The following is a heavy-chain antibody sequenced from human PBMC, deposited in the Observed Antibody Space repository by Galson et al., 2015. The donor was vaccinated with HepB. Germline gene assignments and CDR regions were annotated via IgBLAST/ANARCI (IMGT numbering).Heavy chain of an antibody. D-gene: IGHD2-2*01. CDR1: GGSISSYY. Sequence: ETLSLTCTVSGGSISSYYWSWIRQPPGKGLEWIGYIYYSGSTNYNPSLKSRVTISVDTSKNQFSLKLSSVTAADTAVYYCARAPGYCSSTSCYSYYYYGMDVWGQGTTVTVSS. V-gene: IGHV4-59*01. CDR2: IYYSGST. J-gene: IGHJ6*02. CDR3: ARAPGYCSSTSCYSYYYYGMDV.